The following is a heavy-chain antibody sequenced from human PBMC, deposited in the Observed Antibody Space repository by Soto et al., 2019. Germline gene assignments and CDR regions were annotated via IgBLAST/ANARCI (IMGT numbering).Heavy chain of an antibody. CDR3: ARLFTDYSYCSSTSCYSNWFDP. V-gene: IGHV1-69*13. J-gene: IGHJ5*02. CDR1: GGTFSSYA. CDR2: IIPIFGTA. Sequence: SVKVSCKASGGTFSSYAISWVRQAPGQGLEWMGGIIPIFGTANYAQKFQGRVTITADESTSTAYMELSSLRSEDTAVYYCARLFTDYSYCSSTSCYSNWFDPWGQGTLVTVSS. D-gene: IGHD2-2*01.